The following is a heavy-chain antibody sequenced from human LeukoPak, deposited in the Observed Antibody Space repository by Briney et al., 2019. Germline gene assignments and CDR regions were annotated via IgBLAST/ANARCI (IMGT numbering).Heavy chain of an antibody. V-gene: IGHV3-21*01. CDR2: ISTGSSYI. D-gene: IGHD4-23*01. CDR1: GFTFSTYS. CDR3: ARGYGDGDNPRDY. Sequence: PGGSLRLSCAASGFTFSTYSMNWVRQVPGKGPEWNSSISTGSSYIYYADSVKGRFTISRDNAKNSLFLEMNSLRAEDTAVYYCARGYGDGDNPRDYCGQGTLVTVSS. J-gene: IGHJ4*02.